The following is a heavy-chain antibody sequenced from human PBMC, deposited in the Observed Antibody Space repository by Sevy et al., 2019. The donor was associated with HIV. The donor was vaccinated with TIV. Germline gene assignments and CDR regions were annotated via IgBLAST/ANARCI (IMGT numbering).Heavy chain of an antibody. CDR2: FDPEDGET. CDR3: ATPWRDSKAFDI. Sequence: ASVKVSCKVSGYTLTELSMHWVRQAPGKGLEWMGGFDPEDGETIYGQKCQGRVTMTEDTSTDTAYMELSSLRSEDTAVYYCATPWRDSKAFDIWGQGTMVTVSS. V-gene: IGHV1-24*01. J-gene: IGHJ3*02. CDR1: GYTLTELS. D-gene: IGHD3-22*01.